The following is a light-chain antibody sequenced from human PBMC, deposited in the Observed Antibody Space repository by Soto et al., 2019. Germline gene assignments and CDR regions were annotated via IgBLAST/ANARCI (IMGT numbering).Light chain of an antibody. CDR1: QSISSN. J-gene: IGKJ4*01. V-gene: IGKV3-15*01. CDR2: GAS. CDR3: QHYNNWPLT. Sequence: IVMTQSPAPLSVSPGERATLSCRASQSISSNLAWYQQKPGQAPRLLIYGASTRAPGIPARFSGSGSGTEFTLTISSLQSEDFAVYYCQHYNNWPLTFGGGTKVEIK.